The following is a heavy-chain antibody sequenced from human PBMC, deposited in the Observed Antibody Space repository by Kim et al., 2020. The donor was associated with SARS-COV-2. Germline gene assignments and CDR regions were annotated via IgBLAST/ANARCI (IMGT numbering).Heavy chain of an antibody. V-gene: IGHV3-23*01. D-gene: IGHD5-12*01. CDR3: AKQSRGYSGNDDLDY. CDR2: IGGSGFYT. CDR1: GFTFSDYA. J-gene: IGHJ4*02. Sequence: GGSLRLSCAASGFTFSDYAMSWVRQAPGKGLEWVASIGGSGFYTTYADSVKGRFTISRDNSKNTLYLQMNSVRAADTAVHYCAKQSRGYSGNDDLDYWGQGTLVTVSS.